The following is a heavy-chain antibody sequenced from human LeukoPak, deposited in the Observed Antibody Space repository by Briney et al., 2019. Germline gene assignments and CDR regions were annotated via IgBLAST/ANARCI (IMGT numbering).Heavy chain of an antibody. CDR3: ARGGIQLWSHYFDY. D-gene: IGHD5-18*01. CDR2: INHSGST. CDR1: GGSFSGYY. J-gene: IGHJ4*02. V-gene: IGHV4-34*01. Sequence: SETLSLTCAVYGGSFSGYYWSWIRQPPGKGLEWIGEINHSGSTNYNPSLKSRVTISVDTSKNQFSLKLSSVSAADTAVYYCARGGIQLWSHYFDYWGQGTLVTVSS.